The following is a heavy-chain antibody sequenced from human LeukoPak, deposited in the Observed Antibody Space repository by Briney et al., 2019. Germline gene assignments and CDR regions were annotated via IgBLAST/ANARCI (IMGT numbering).Heavy chain of an antibody. J-gene: IGHJ5*02. D-gene: IGHD3-10*01. CDR2: INHSGST. CDR1: GGSFSGYY. CDR3: ASSNYYGSRNFDP. Sequence: SETLSHTCAAYGGSFSGYYWSWIRQPPGKGLEWIGEINHSGSTNYNPSLKSRVTISVDTSKNQFSLKLSSVTAADTAVYYCASSNYYGSRNFDPWGQGTLVTVSS. V-gene: IGHV4-34*01.